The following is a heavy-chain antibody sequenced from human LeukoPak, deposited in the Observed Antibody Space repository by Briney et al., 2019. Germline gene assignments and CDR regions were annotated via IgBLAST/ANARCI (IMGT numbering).Heavy chain of an antibody. D-gene: IGHD2-2*01. CDR3: AKDGDCSSTSCYPGYFDY. V-gene: IGHV3-30*02. J-gene: IGHJ4*02. Sequence: GGSLRLSCAASGFTFSSYGMHWVRQAPGKGLEWVAFIRYDGINKYYADSVKGRFTISRDSSKNTLYLQMNSLRAEDTAVYYCAKDGDCSSTSCYPGYFDYWGQGTLVTVSS. CDR1: GFTFSSYG. CDR2: IRYDGINK.